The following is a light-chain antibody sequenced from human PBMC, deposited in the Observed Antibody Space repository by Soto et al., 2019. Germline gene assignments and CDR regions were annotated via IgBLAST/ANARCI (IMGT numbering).Light chain of an antibody. J-gene: IGLJ1*01. V-gene: IGLV2-23*02. CDR2: DVI. CDR3: FSYAGSTYV. CDR1: SSDIGAFNH. Sequence: QSALTQPASVSDSPGQSITISCIGTSSDIGAFNHVSWHQQHPGKAPKLIIYDVINRPSGVSNRFSGSKTGNTASLTISGLQAEDEADYYCFSYAGSTYVFGTGTKLTVL.